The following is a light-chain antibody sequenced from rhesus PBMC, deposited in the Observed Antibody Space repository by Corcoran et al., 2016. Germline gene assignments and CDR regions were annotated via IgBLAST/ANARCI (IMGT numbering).Light chain of an antibody. J-gene: IGKJ3*01. CDR1: QTISSY. CDR2: AAS. CDR3: PQHNIHPFT. V-gene: IGKV1S5*01. Sequence: DIQMTQSPSSLSASVGDRVTITCRASQTISSYLAWYQQKPGKVPKLLIYAASSLESGVPSRFRGRGSGTAFTLTLSRLQPEDFATYYCPQHNIHPFTFCPGTKLDIK.